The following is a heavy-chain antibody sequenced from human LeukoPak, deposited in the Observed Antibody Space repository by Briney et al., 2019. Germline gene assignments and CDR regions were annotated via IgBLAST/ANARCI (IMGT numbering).Heavy chain of an antibody. CDR2: IYYSGST. Sequence: KPSETLSLTCTVSGGSISSYYWSWIRQPPGKGLEWIGYIYYSGSTNYNPSLKSRVTISVDTSKNQFSLKLSSVTAADTAVYYCARGRWSSGWYGFQYYMDVWGKGTTVTVSS. V-gene: IGHV4-59*01. CDR3: ARGRWSSGWYGFQYYMDV. D-gene: IGHD6-19*01. CDR1: GGSISSYY. J-gene: IGHJ6*03.